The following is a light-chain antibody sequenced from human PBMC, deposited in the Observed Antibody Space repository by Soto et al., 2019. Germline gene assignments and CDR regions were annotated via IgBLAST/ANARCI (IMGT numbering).Light chain of an antibody. V-gene: IGKV3-15*01. Sequence: EIVMTQSPATLSVSPGERATLSCRASQSVSSNLAWYQQKPGQAPRLLIYGASTSATGIPARFSGSGSGTEFTITISSLQSEDFAVYYCQQYNNSWTFGQGTKVEIK. J-gene: IGKJ1*01. CDR1: QSVSSN. CDR3: QQYNNSWT. CDR2: GAS.